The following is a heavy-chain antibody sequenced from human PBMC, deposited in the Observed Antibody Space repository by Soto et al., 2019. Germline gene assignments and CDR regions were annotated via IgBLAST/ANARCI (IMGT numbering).Heavy chain of an antibody. CDR3: ARSGDGDYSYWYFDL. D-gene: IGHD4-17*01. CDR2: IYPGDSDT. Sequence: PGESLKISCKGSGYSFTSYWIGWVRQMPGKGLEWMGIIYPGDSDTRYSPSFQGQVTISADKSISPAYLQWSSLKASDTAMYYCARSGDGDYSYWYFDLWGRGTLVTVSS. J-gene: IGHJ2*01. V-gene: IGHV5-51*01. CDR1: GYSFTSYW.